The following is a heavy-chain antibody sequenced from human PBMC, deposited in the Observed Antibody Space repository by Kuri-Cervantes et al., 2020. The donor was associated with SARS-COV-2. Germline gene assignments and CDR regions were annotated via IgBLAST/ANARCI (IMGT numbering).Heavy chain of an antibody. CDR3: ARSFDSSSWHLFDY. J-gene: IGHJ4*02. CDR1: GYTFTGYY. V-gene: IGHV1-2*02. D-gene: IGHD6-13*01. CDR2: INPNSGGT. Sequence: ASVTVSCKASGYTFTGYYMHWVRQAPGQGLEWMGWINPNSGGTNYAQKFQGRVTMTRDTSISIAYMELSRLRSDDTAVYYCARSFDSSSWHLFDYWGQGTLVTVSS.